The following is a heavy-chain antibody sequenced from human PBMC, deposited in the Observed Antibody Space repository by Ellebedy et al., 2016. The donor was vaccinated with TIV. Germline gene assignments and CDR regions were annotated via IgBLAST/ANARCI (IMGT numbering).Heavy chain of an antibody. D-gene: IGHD3-16*01. Sequence: AASVKVSCKASGYTFTSYAMHWVRQAPGQRLEWMGWINAGNGNTKYSQKFQGRVTITRDTSASTAYMELSSLRSEDTAVYYCARGRAWTLGDDYWGQGTLVTVSS. V-gene: IGHV1-3*01. CDR3: ARGRAWTLGDDY. CDR2: INAGNGNT. J-gene: IGHJ4*02. CDR1: GYTFTSYA.